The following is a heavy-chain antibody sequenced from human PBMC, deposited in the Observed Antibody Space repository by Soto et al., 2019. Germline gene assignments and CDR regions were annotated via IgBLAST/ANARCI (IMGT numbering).Heavy chain of an antibody. Sequence: QVQLVESGGGVVQPGKSLILSCATSGFTFRRYGMHWVRQAPGKGLEWLAVISNDGTKKFFAESVKGQLTLARDNARNTLYLEINSQRAEDTAVYFCGKDTLDSSGGDSPLFSYYGMDVWGQGTTVTVSS. CDR1: GFTFRRYG. D-gene: IGHD2-15*01. V-gene: IGHV3-30*18. J-gene: IGHJ6*02. CDR2: ISNDGTKK. CDR3: GKDTLDSSGGDSPLFSYYGMDV.